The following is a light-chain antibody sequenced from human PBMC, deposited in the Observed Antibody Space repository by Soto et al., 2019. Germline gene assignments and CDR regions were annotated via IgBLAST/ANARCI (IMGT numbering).Light chain of an antibody. V-gene: IGLV1-47*01. J-gene: IGLJ2*01. CDR3: AAWDDSLSGGV. CDR2: RNN. CDR1: SSNIGSNY. Sequence: QSVLTQPPSASGTPGQRVTISCSGSSSNIGSNYVYWYQQLPGTAPKLRIDRNNQRPSGVPDRFSGSKSGTSASLAISGLRSEDEADYYCAAWDDSLSGGVFGGGTKLTVL.